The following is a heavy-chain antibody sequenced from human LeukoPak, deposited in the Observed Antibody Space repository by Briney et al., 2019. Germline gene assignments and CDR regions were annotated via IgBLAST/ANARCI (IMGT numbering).Heavy chain of an antibody. V-gene: IGHV3-21*01. J-gene: IGHJ6*03. Sequence: GGSLRLSCAASGFTFSSYRMHWVRQAPGKGLEWVSSISSGGSYIYYADSVEGRFTISRDNAKNSLYLQMNSLRAEDTAVYYYARDYYYYMDVWGKGTTVTVSS. CDR1: GFTFSSYR. CDR2: ISSGGSYI. CDR3: ARDYYYYMDV.